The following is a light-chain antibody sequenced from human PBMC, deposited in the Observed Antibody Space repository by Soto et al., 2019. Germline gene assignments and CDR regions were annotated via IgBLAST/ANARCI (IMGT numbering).Light chain of an antibody. V-gene: IGLV1-44*01. CDR1: GSSIGTNT. J-gene: IGLJ2*01. CDR2: GNN. CDR3: VAWDGSLNNVL. Sequence: QSVLTQPPSASGTPGQRVTIYCTGSGSSIGTNTVNWYRQLPGTAPKLLIYGNNQRPSGVPDRFSGSKSGTSASLAISGLQSEDEAEYYCVAWDGSLNNVLFGGGTKLTV.